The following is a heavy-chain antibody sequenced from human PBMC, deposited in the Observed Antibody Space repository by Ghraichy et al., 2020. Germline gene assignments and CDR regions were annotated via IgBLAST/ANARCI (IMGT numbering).Heavy chain of an antibody. CDR2: IYHTGST. Sequence: SETLSLTCTVSGGSISNSNWWSWVRQPPGKGLEWIGDIYHTGSTDFNPSLKSRVTISVDKSKNYFSPKVTSVTAADTAVYYCSRDMRYYGSGTYLLHGMDVWGQGTTVTVSS. D-gene: IGHD3-10*01. J-gene: IGHJ6*02. CDR1: GGSISNSNW. V-gene: IGHV4-4*02. CDR3: SRDMRYYGSGTYLLHGMDV.